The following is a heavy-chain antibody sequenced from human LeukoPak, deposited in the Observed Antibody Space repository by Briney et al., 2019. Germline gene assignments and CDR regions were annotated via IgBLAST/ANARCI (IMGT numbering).Heavy chain of an antibody. D-gene: IGHD2-15*01. Sequence: SQTLSLTCTVSGGSIGSGSYYWNWIRQPAGKGLEWIGRIYTSGSTNYSPSHNSRVTISIDTSKNQFSLELSSVTAADTAVYYCASPNIYCSGGTCYSVGDYYGMDVWGQGTTVTVSS. CDR2: IYTSGST. CDR1: GGSIGSGSYY. J-gene: IGHJ6*02. V-gene: IGHV4-61*02. CDR3: ASPNIYCSGGTCYSVGDYYGMDV.